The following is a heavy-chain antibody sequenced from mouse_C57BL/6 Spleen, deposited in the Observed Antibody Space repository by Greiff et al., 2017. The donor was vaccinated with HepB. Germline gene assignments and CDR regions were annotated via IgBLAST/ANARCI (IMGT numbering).Heavy chain of an antibody. CDR1: GFTFTDYY. CDR3: ARYWLGAMDY. D-gene: IGHD4-1*01. J-gene: IGHJ4*01. Sequence: EVQGVESGGGLVQPGGSLSLSCAASGFTFTDYYMSWVRQPPGKALEWLGFIRNKANGYTTEYSASVKGRFTISRDNSQSILYLQMNALRAEDSPTYYCARYWLGAMDYWGQGTSVTVSS. V-gene: IGHV7-3*01. CDR2: IRNKANGYTT.